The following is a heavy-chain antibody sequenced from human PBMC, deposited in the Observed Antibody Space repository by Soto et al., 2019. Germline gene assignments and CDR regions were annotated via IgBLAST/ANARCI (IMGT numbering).Heavy chain of an antibody. D-gene: IGHD5-18*01. CDR1: GYTFTDYF. Sequence: QVQLVQSGAEVQKPGASVTVSCKASGYTFTDYFMHWVRQAPGQGLEWMGWISPNSGDTSFAQKFQGRVTMTRDTSINTAYMELSRLRSEDMAVYYCVRGGDRNTATHLKRPFASWGQGTLVTVAS. J-gene: IGHJ4*02. V-gene: IGHV1-2*02. CDR2: ISPNSGDT. CDR3: VRGGDRNTATHLKRPFAS.